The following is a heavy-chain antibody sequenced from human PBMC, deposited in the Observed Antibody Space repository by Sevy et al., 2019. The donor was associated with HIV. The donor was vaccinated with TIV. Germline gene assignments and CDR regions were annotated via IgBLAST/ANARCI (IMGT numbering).Heavy chain of an antibody. Sequence: GGSLRLSCAASGFIFSSYAMHWVRQAPGKGLEWVAVISYDGSNKYYEDSVKGRFTISRDNSKNTVYLQMNSLRAEDTAVYYCARDIAVAGNYFDYWGQGTLVTVSS. CDR1: GFIFSSYA. D-gene: IGHD6-19*01. J-gene: IGHJ4*02. CDR2: ISYDGSNK. CDR3: ARDIAVAGNYFDY. V-gene: IGHV3-30-3*01.